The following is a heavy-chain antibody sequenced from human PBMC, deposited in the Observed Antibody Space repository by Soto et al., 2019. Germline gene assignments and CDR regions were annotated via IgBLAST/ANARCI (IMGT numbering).Heavy chain of an antibody. V-gene: IGHV4-59*01. Sequence: SETLSLTCTVSGGSISSYYWSWIRQPPGKGLEWIGYIYYSGSTNYNPSLKSRVTISVDTSKNQFSLKLSSVTAADTAVYYCARSIFGGVPQNYYYYYYIDVWGKGTTVTVSS. CDR3: ARSIFGGVPQNYYYYYYIDV. J-gene: IGHJ6*03. CDR1: GGSISSYY. D-gene: IGHD3-3*01. CDR2: IYYSGST.